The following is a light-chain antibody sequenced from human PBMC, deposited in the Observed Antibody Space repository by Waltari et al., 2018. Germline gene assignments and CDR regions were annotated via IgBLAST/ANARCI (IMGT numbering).Light chain of an antibody. J-gene: IGKJ5*01. V-gene: IGKV3-11*01. CDR3: QQRANWPPVT. CDR1: QSVNRY. Sequence: CSASQSVNRYLAWYQHKPGQAPRLLIYDASNRATGIPARFSGSGSGTDFTLTISSLEPEDFAVYYCQQRANWPPVTFGQGTRLEIK. CDR2: DAS.